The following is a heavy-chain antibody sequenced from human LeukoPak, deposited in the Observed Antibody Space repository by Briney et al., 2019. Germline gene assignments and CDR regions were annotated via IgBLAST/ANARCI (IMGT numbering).Heavy chain of an antibody. D-gene: IGHD3-22*01. CDR1: GFTFSNYW. CDR3: VRAYYDSTGRYFDY. CDR2: INTNGNTT. Sequence: GGSLRLSRAASGFTFSNYWMHWVRQVPGKGLVWVSRINTNGNTTNYADSVKGRFTISRDNANNTLYLQMNSLRAEDTALYYCVRAYYDSTGRYFDYWGQGTLVTVSS. V-gene: IGHV3-74*01. J-gene: IGHJ4*02.